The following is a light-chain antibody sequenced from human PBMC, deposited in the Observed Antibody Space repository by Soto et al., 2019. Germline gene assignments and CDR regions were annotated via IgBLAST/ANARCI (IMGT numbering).Light chain of an antibody. J-gene: IGKJ1*01. CDR3: QQYGSSPEWT. Sequence: EIVLTQSPGTLSLSPGERATLSCRASQSVSSSYLAWYQQKPGQAPRLLIYGASSRATGIPDRFSGSGSGTDFTLTIRRLEPEDFAVYYCQQYGSSPEWTFGQGTKV. V-gene: IGKV3-20*01. CDR1: QSVSSSY. CDR2: GAS.